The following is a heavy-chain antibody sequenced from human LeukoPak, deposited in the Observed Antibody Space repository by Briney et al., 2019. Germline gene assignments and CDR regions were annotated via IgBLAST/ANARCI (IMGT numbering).Heavy chain of an antibody. J-gene: IGHJ4*02. Sequence: ASVKVSCKAFGYTFTSYGISWVRQAPGQGLEWMGWISAYNGNTNYAQKLQGRVTMTTDTSTSTAYMELRSLRSDDTAVYYCARENYYDSSGYYGYWGQGTLVTVSS. CDR1: GYTFTSYG. D-gene: IGHD3-22*01. V-gene: IGHV1-18*01. CDR3: ARENYYDSSGYYGY. CDR2: ISAYNGNT.